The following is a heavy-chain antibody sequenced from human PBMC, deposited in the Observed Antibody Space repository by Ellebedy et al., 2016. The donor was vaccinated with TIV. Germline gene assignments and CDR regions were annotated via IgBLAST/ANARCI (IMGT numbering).Heavy chain of an antibody. D-gene: IGHD3-10*01. J-gene: IGHJ4*02. CDR1: GFTFSSYG. Sequence: LSLTXAASGFTFSSYGMHWVRQAPGKGLEWVAVISYDGSNKYYADSVKGRFTISRDNSKNTLYLQMNSLRAEDTAVYYCARDTGDFDYWGQGTLVTVSS. CDR2: ISYDGSNK. CDR3: ARDTGDFDY. V-gene: IGHV3-30*03.